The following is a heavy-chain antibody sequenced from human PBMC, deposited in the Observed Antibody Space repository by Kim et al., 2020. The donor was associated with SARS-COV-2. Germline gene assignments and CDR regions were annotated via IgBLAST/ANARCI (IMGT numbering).Heavy chain of an antibody. D-gene: IGHD5-12*01. CDR3: ATWLQSHFDY. V-gene: IGHV3-23*01. CDR1: GFAFSNYA. Sequence: GGSLRLSCRASGFAFSNYAMMWVRQSPETGLEWVATIDGPTTNTHYPDSVKGRFTITRDNFQNTVYLHMSSLRAEDTAIYYCATWLQSHFDYWGQGTLVTLSS. CDR2: IDGPTTNT. J-gene: IGHJ4*02.